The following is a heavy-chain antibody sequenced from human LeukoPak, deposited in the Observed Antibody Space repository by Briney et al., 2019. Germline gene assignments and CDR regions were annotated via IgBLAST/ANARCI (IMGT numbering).Heavy chain of an antibody. CDR2: ISYDGSNK. CDR3: ARDSRTVTRYFDL. J-gene: IGHJ2*01. V-gene: IGHV3-30*04. D-gene: IGHD4-17*01. Sequence: PGGSLRLSCAASGFTFSSYAMHWVRQAPGKGLEWVAVISYDGSNKYYADSVKGRFTISRDNSKNTLYLQMISLRAEDTAVYYCARDSRTVTRYFDLWGRGTLVTVSS. CDR1: GFTFSSYA.